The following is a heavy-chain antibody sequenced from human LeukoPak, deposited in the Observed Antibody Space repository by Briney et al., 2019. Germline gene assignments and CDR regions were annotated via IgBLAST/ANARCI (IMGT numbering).Heavy chain of an antibody. J-gene: IGHJ4*02. CDR3: AATLYYYDSSGSYTFDY. CDR2: IYYSGST. CDR1: GDSMSDYF. D-gene: IGHD3-22*01. Sequence: SETLSLTCTVSGDSMSDYFWTWIRQPPGKGLEWIGSIYYSGSTYYNPSLKSRVTISVDTSKNQFSLKLSSVTAADTAVYYCAATLYYYDSSGSYTFDYWGQGTLVTVSS. V-gene: IGHV4-38-2*02.